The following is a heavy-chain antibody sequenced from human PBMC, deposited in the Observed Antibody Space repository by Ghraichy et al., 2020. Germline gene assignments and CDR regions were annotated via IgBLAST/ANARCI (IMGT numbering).Heavy chain of an antibody. CDR2: ITTSKGNT. J-gene: IGHJ5*02. CDR3: ARGINYFDP. D-gene: IGHD1-7*01. CDR1: GYSFTNYG. Sequence: ASVKVSGKTSGYSFTNYGITWVRQAPGQGLEWMGWITTSKGNTQSAQKLQGRVTMTTDTSTSTVYMELRSLRYDDTAVYYCARGINYFDPWGQGTLVTVSS. V-gene: IGHV1-18*04.